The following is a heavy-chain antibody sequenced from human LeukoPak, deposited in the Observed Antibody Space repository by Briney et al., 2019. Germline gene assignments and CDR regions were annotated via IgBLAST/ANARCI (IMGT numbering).Heavy chain of an antibody. CDR2: IYYSGST. CDR1: GGSISSSSYS. D-gene: IGHD3-10*01. CDR3: ARQGMWFGDLNFPY. J-gene: IGHJ4*02. V-gene: IGHV4-39*01. Sequence: SETLSLTCTVSGGSISSSSYSWGWIRQPPGKGLEWIGSIYYSGSTYYNPSLKSRVTISVDTSKNQFSLNLSSVTAAETAVYYCARQGMWFGDLNFPYWGQGTLVTVSS.